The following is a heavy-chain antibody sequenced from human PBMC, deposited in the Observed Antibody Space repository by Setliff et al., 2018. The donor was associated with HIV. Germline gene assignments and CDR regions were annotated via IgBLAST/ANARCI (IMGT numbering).Heavy chain of an antibody. D-gene: IGHD6-19*01. V-gene: IGHV2-70*11. CDR3: ARIHSSADYYYMDV. J-gene: IGHJ6*03. Sequence: SGPTLVNPTQTLTLTCTFSGFSLSTSGMCVSWIRQPPGKALEWLARIDWDDDKYYSTSLKTRLTISKDTSKNKVVLTMTNMDPVDTATYYCARIHSSADYYYMDVWGKGTTVTVSS. CDR1: GFSLSTSGMC. CDR2: IDWDDDK.